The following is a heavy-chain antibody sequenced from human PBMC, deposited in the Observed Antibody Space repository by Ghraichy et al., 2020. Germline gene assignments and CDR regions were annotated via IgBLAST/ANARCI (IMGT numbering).Heavy chain of an antibody. D-gene: IGHD6-6*01. CDR3: AKPSSSSGYYALAV. V-gene: IGHV3-9*01. Sequence: LSLTCAASGFTFDDYPMHWVRQAPGKGLEWVSGITWSSSVLGYADSVKGRFTISRDNAKNSLYLQMNSLRTEDTALYFCAKPSSSSGYYALAVWGQGTTVIVSS. CDR2: ITWSSSVL. CDR1: GFTFDDYP. J-gene: IGHJ6*02.